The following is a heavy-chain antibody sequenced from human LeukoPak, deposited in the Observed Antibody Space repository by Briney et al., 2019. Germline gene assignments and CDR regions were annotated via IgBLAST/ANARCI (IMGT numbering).Heavy chain of an antibody. D-gene: IGHD3-22*01. V-gene: IGHV4-34*01. CDR2: VNHSGST. CDR1: GGPFSGYY. J-gene: IGHJ4*02. CDR3: ARVFRDGYYYDSSGYSDY. Sequence: PSETLSLTCAVYGGPFSGYYWSWIRQPPGKGLEWIGEVNHSGSTNYNPSLKSRVTISVDTSKNQFSLKLSSVTAADTAVYYCARVFRDGYYYDSSGYSDYWGQGTLVTVSS.